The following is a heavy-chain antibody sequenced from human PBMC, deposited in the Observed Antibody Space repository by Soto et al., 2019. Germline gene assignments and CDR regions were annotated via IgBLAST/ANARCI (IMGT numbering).Heavy chain of an antibody. D-gene: IGHD2-15*01. CDR1: GGSFSGYY. Sequence: PSETLSLTCAVYGGSFSGYYWSWIRQPPGKGLEWIGEINHSGSTNYNPSLKSRVTISVDTSKNQFSLKLSSVTAADTAVYYCARAGGGSWGHLGYCSGGSCYSQQRKNGWFGPWGQGTLVTVSS. J-gene: IGHJ5*02. CDR2: INHSGST. V-gene: IGHV4-34*01. CDR3: ARAGGGSWGHLGYCSGGSCYSQQRKNGWFGP.